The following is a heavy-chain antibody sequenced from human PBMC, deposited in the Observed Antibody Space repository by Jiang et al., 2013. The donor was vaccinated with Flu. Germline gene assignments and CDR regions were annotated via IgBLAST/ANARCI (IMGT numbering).Heavy chain of an antibody. V-gene: IGHV2-5*02. CDR1: GFSLEHSWEWG. CDR3: AHRLGTSERFDP. CDR2: IFWDDDK. J-gene: IGHJ5*02. Sequence: KPTQTLTLTCTFSGFSLEHSWEWGVGWIRQPPGKALEWLALIFWDDDKRYSPSLKSRLTITKDTSKNQVVLTMTNMDPVDTATYYCAHRLGTSERFDPWGQGTLVTVSS. D-gene: IGHD1-14*01.